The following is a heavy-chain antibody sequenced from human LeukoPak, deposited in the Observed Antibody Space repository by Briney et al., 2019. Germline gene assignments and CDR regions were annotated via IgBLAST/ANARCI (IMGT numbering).Heavy chain of an antibody. J-gene: IGHJ4*02. Sequence: GGSLRLSCAASGFTFSSYGMHWVRQAPGKGLEWVAVIWYDGSNKYYADSVKGRFTISRDNSKNTLYLQMNSLRAEDTAVYYCARAAEWELDYFDYWGQGTLVTVSS. V-gene: IGHV3-33*01. CDR3: ARAAEWELDYFDY. D-gene: IGHD1-26*01. CDR2: IWYDGSNK. CDR1: GFTFSSYG.